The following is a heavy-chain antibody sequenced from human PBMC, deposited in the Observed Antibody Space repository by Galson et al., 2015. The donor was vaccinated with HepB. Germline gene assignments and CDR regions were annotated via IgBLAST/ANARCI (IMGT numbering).Heavy chain of an antibody. J-gene: IGHJ6*03. CDR1: GYSFNSYW. D-gene: IGHD2-15*01. Sequence: PGESLKISCKGSGYSFNSYWIDWVRQMPGKGLEWMGTIYPGDSDIRYSPAFQGQVSISADKSISTAYLQWSSLKASDTAMYYCARQGIGYGSPYYYMDVWGKGTTVTVSS. V-gene: IGHV5-51*01. CDR3: ARQGIGYGSPYYYMDV. CDR2: IYPGDSDI.